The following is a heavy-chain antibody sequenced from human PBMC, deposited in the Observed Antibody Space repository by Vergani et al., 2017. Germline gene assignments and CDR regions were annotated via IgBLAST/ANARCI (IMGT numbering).Heavy chain of an antibody. D-gene: IGHD6-13*01. CDR3: TTDPHPYSSSRGDY. J-gene: IGHJ4*02. CDR1: GFTVSSNY. V-gene: IGHV3-66*01. Sequence: EVQVVETGGGLVQPGGSLRLSCAASGFTVSSNYMSWVRQAPGKGLEWVSVIYSGGSTYYADSVKGRFIISRDNSKNTLYLQMNSLRAEDTAVYYCTTDPHPYSSSRGDYWGQGTLVTVSS. CDR2: IYSGGST.